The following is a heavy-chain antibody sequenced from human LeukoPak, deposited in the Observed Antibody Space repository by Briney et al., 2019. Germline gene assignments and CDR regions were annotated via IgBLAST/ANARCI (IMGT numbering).Heavy chain of an antibody. CDR3: ARSDGLFDY. CDR2: TYTSGST. V-gene: IGHV4-4*07. Sequence: SSETLSFTCTVSGVTISSNYWSWIRQPAGKGLEWIGSTYTSGSTNYNPSLKSRVTMSVDTSKNQFSLKLSSVTAADTAVYYCARSDGLFDYWGQGTLVTVSS. D-gene: IGHD3/OR15-3a*01. J-gene: IGHJ4*02. CDR1: GVTISSNY.